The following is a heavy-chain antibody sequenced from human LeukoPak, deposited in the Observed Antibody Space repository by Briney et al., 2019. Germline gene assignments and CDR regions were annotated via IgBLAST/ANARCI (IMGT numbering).Heavy chain of an antibody. CDR3: ARVYDFWSGYYGY. Sequence: GGSLRLSCAASGFTFSSYAMSWVRQAPGKGLEWVANIKQDGSEKYYVDSVKGRFTISRDNAKNSLYLQMNSLRAEDTAVYYCARVYDFWSGYYGYWGQGTLVTVSS. V-gene: IGHV3-7*01. CDR1: GFTFSSYA. D-gene: IGHD3-3*01. CDR2: IKQDGSEK. J-gene: IGHJ4*02.